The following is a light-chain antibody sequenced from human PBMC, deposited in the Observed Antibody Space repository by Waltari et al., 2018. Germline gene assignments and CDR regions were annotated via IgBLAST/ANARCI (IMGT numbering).Light chain of an antibody. V-gene: IGLV2-14*01. CDR3: NSYTNSKTQI. CDR1: SSDVGGYNY. CDR2: EVS. J-gene: IGLJ2*01. Sequence: QSALTQPASVSGSPGQSITISCTGTSSDVGGYNYVSWYQQHPGKAPKLMIYEVSYRPSGVSTRFSGSKSGNTASLTISGLQDEDEADYYCNSYTNSKTQIFGGGTKLTVL.